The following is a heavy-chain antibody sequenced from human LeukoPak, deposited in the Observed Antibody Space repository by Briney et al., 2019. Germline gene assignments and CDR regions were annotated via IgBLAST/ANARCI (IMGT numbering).Heavy chain of an antibody. J-gene: IGHJ3*02. Sequence: SETLSLTCTVSGGSISSYYWSWIRQPPGKGLEWIGYIYYSGSTNYDPSLKSRVTISVDTSKNQFSLKLSSVTAADTAVYYCARESGMTMVVTDAFDIWGQGTMVTVSS. CDR2: IYYSGST. CDR3: ARESGMTMVVTDAFDI. D-gene: IGHD4-23*01. V-gene: IGHV4-59*01. CDR1: GGSISSYY.